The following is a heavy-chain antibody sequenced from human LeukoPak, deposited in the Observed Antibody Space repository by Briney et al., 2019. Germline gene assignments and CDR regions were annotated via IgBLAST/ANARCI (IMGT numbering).Heavy chain of an antibody. J-gene: IGHJ5*01. CDR3: ARPWEITMSERSYNWFDS. Sequence: ASVKVSCKASGYTFTAYYIHWVRQAPGQGLEWMGRINPNSGGTNYAQKFQGRVTMTRDTSISTAYMELSRLRSDDTAVYYCARPWEITMSERSYNWFDSWGQGALVTVSS. V-gene: IGHV1-2*02. CDR1: GYTFTAYY. D-gene: IGHD1-26*01. CDR2: INPNSGGT.